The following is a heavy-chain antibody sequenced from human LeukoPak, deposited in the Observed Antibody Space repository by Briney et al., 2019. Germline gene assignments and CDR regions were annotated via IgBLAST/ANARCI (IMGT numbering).Heavy chain of an antibody. CDR1: GGSISSYY. Sequence: SETLSLTCTVSGGSISSYYWSWIRQPAGKGLEWIGRIYTSGSTNYNPSLKSRVTISVDTSKNQFSLKLSSVTAADTAVYYCARGSSGRYFDWLQYYYYMDVWGKGTTVTVSS. D-gene: IGHD3-9*01. CDR3: ARGSSGRYFDWLQYYYYMDV. J-gene: IGHJ6*03. CDR2: IYTSGST. V-gene: IGHV4-4*07.